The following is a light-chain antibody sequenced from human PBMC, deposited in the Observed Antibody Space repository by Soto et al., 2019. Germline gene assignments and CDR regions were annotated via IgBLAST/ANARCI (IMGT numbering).Light chain of an antibody. CDR1: ESIGNW. J-gene: IGKJ1*01. Sequence: DIQMTQSPSTLSASGGDRVTITCRASESIGNWLAWYQQKPGKAPKVLIYEGSNLENGVPSRFSGSGSGTEFTLTISNLQPEDFATYYCHQYSSYSWTFGQGTKVDIK. CDR2: EGS. CDR3: HQYSSYSWT. V-gene: IGKV1-5*03.